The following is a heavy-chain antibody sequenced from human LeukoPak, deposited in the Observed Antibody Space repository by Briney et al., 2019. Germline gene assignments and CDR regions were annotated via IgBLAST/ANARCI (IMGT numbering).Heavy chain of an antibody. CDR3: VRRGSYFDY. V-gene: IGHV3-23*01. D-gene: IGHD6-6*01. CDR2: ISLTGGST. Sequence: GGSLRLSCAASGFTSSNYAMSWVRQAPGKGLEWVSIISLTGGSTYYADSVKGRFTISRDNSKNTLYLHINSLRAEDTARYYCVRRGSYFDYWGQGTLVAVSS. J-gene: IGHJ4*02. CDR1: GFTSSNYA.